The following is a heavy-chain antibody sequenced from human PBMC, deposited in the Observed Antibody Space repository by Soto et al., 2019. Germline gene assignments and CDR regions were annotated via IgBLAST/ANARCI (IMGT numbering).Heavy chain of an antibody. CDR3: GAGYYDTSGYFRDY. V-gene: IGHV4-59*01. Sequence: WTWLRQSPGKGLEWIRYIYYSGTTNYKPSLESRVTMSADMSKNQFSLKLSSVTAADTAVYFCGAGYYDTSGYFRDYWGPGTLVTVSS. J-gene: IGHJ4*02. CDR2: IYYSGTT. D-gene: IGHD3-22*01.